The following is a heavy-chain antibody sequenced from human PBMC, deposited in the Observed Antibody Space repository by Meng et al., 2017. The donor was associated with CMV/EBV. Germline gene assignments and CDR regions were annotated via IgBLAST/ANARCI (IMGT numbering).Heavy chain of an antibody. Sequence: QGQLQKSGPGLVKPSDTRSLTCTVSGGSISSYYWSWIRQPAGKGLEWIGRIYTSGSTNYNPSLKSRVTMSVDTSKNQFSLKLSSVTAADTAVYYCARDLMNCSSTSCANWFDPWGQGTLVTVSS. J-gene: IGHJ5*02. CDR1: GGSISSYY. CDR2: IYTSGST. CDR3: ARDLMNCSSTSCANWFDP. V-gene: IGHV4-4*07. D-gene: IGHD2-2*01.